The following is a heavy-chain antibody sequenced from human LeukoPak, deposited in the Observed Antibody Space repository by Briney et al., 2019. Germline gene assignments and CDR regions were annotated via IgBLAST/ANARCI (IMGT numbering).Heavy chain of an antibody. D-gene: IGHD2/OR15-2a*01. Sequence: PGGSLRLSYEASGFNFKTAAICGFRQAPGKGLEWVSLIGSSGGSTYYADSVKGRFTISRDNFSHTLSLQMNSQRVEDTAIYYRVKVIELIAWSLGTMVTVSS. CDR3: VKVIELIA. CDR1: GFNFKTAA. CDR2: IGSSGGST. J-gene: IGHJ3*01. V-gene: IGHV3-23*01.